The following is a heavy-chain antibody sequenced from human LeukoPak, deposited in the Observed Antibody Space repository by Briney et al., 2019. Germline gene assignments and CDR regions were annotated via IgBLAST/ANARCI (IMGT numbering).Heavy chain of an antibody. CDR1: VFTFSSYA. CDR2: ISGSGGST. J-gene: IGHJ4*02. Sequence: GGSLRLSCAASVFTFSSYAMSGVRQAPGKGLECVSAISGSGGSTYYADSVKGRFTISRDNTKNTLYLQMNSLRAEDTAVYYCACSGEDYWGAGTLVTVSS. CDR3: ACSGEDY. V-gene: IGHV3-23*01. D-gene: IGHD2-15*01.